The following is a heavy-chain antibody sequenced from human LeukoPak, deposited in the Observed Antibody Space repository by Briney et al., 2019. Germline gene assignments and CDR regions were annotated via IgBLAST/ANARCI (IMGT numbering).Heavy chain of an antibody. CDR1: GFTFSSYE. CDR3: ARGGGWYSSNGDY. CDR2: ISSSGSTI. V-gene: IGHV3-48*03. D-gene: IGHD2-15*01. Sequence: GGSLRLSCAASGFTFSSYEMNWVRQAPGKGLEWVSYISSSGSTIYYADSVKGRFTISRDNAKNSLYLQMNSLRAEDTAVYYCARGGGWYSSNGDYWGQGTLVTVSS. J-gene: IGHJ4*02.